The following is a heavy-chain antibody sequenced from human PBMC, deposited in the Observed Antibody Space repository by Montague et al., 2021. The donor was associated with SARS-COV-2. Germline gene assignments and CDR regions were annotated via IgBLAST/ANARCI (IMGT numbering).Heavy chain of an antibody. CDR2: INHSGSS. CDR1: GGSFTGYY. J-gene: IGHJ3*01. V-gene: IGHV4-34*01. D-gene: IGHD3-3*01. CDR3: ARAQVTIFGVLIMLPAAGAVDV. Sequence: SETLSLTCAAYGGSFTGYYWTWIRQPPGKGLEWIGEINHSGSSNYNPSLESRVTMSVDTSKNQFSLRLNSVSAADTAVYYCARAQVTIFGVLIMLPAAGAVDVWGQGTTVTVSS.